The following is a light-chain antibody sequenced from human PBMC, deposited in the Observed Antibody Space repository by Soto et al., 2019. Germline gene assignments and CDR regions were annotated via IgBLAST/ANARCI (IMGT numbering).Light chain of an antibody. Sequence: QSALTQPPSASGSPGQSVTISCTGTSSDVGGYNYVSWYQQHPGKAPKLMISEVSKRPSGVPDRFSGSKSGNTASLTVSGLQAEDEGYYYCSSFAGNNPVVFGGGTKLPVL. J-gene: IGLJ2*01. CDR3: SSFAGNNPVV. CDR1: SSDVGGYNY. CDR2: EVS. V-gene: IGLV2-8*01.